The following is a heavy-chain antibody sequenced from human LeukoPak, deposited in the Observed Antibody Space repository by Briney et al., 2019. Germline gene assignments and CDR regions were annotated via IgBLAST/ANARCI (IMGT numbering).Heavy chain of an antibody. J-gene: IGHJ3*02. CDR1: GGSISSGGYY. Sequence: SETLSLTCTVSGGSISSGGYYWSWIRQHPGKGLEWIGYIYYSGSTYYNPSLKSRVTISVDTSKHQFSLKLSSVTAADTAVYYCARGKLLRYFDWLSRTADAFDIWGQGTMVTVSS. CDR3: ARGKLLRYFDWLSRTADAFDI. V-gene: IGHV4-31*03. CDR2: IYYSGST. D-gene: IGHD3-9*01.